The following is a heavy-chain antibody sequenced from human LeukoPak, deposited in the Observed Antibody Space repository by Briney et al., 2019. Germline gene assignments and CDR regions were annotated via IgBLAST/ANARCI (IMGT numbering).Heavy chain of an antibody. Sequence: GGSLRLSCTGYGFIFGDHAMSWVRQAPGKGLEWVGFIRSIAYGGTTEFAASVKGRFTISRDDSKGIAYLEMNSLETEDTALYYCARGPILLWIHNGMDVWGQGTTVTVSS. D-gene: IGHD2-2*01. V-gene: IGHV3-49*04. CDR3: ARGPILLWIHNGMDV. J-gene: IGHJ6*02. CDR2: IRSIAYGGTT. CDR1: GFIFGDHA.